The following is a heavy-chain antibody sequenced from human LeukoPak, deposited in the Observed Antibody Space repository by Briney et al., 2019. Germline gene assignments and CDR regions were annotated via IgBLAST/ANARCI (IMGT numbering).Heavy chain of an antibody. D-gene: IGHD2-8*01. CDR3: ARDNGGYNWFDP. CDR1: GFTFSSYG. V-gene: IGHV3-33*01. Sequence: GRSLRLSCAASGFTFSSYGMHWVRQATGKGLEWVAAIWYDGSYKYYADSVKGRLPIARENYNNSLYLQMNSLRAEDTAVYYCARDNGGYNWFDPWGQGTLVTVSS. CDR2: IWYDGSYK. J-gene: IGHJ5*02.